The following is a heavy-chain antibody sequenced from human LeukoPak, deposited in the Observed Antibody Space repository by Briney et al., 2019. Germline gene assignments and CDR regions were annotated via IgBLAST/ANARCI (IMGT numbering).Heavy chain of an antibody. V-gene: IGHV3-23*01. Sequence: GGSLRLSCAASGFIFSSYGMSWVRQAPGKGLEWVSAISGSGGTTYYADSVKGRFTISRDNSKNTLYLQMNSLRAEDTAVYYCARGLLAGDYVNWYFDLWGRGTLVTVSS. J-gene: IGHJ2*01. D-gene: IGHD4-17*01. CDR1: GFIFSSYG. CDR3: ARGLLAGDYVNWYFDL. CDR2: ISGSGGTT.